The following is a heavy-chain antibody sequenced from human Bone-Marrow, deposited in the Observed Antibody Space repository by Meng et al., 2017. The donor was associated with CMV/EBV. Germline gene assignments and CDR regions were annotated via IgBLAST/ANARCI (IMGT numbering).Heavy chain of an antibody. Sequence: GESLKISCAASGSTFSSYEINWVRQAPGKGLEWVSYISSSGSTIYYADSVKGRFTISRDNAKNSLYLQMNSLRAEDTAVYYCAKSTRRYYYGMDVWGQGTTVTGSS. CDR3: AKSTRRYYYGMDV. CDR1: GSTFSSYE. CDR2: ISSSGSTI. D-gene: IGHD2-2*01. J-gene: IGHJ6*01. V-gene: IGHV3-48*03.